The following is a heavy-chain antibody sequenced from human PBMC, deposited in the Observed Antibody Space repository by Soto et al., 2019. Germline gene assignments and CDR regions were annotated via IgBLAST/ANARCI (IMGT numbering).Heavy chain of an antibody. CDR3: ARDRCYDGTCYSASDS. J-gene: IGHJ5*01. CDR2: ISGSGSNT. Sequence: GGSLRLSCAASGFTFSSYAMTWVRQAPGKGLEWVSGISGSGSNTYYADSVKGRFTISRDNDRNSLYLEMNSLRDEDTAVYYCARDRCYDGTCYSASDSWGQGTLVTVSS. D-gene: IGHD2-15*01. CDR1: GFTFSSYA. V-gene: IGHV3-23*01.